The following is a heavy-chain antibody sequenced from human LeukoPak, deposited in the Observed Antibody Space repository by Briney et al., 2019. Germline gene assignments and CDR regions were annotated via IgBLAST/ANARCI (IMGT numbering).Heavy chain of an antibody. J-gene: IGHJ6*03. CDR1: GFTFSSYA. CDR2: ISSKSSYI. V-gene: IGHV3-21*01. Sequence: GGSLRLSCAASGFTFSSYAMSWVRQAPGKGLEWVSSISSKSSYIYYADSVKGRFTISRDDAKNSVYLQVNSLRAEDTAVYYCARAFDTSWDYYYMDVWGKGTTVTVSS. D-gene: IGHD2-2*01. CDR3: ARAFDTSWDYYYMDV.